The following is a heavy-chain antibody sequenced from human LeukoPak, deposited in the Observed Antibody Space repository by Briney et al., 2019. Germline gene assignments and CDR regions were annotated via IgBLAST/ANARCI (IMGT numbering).Heavy chain of an antibody. D-gene: IGHD3-10*01. V-gene: IGHV1-8*03. CDR1: GYTFTSYG. CDR3: ARVTGSGTYAFDI. J-gene: IGHJ3*02. Sequence: ASVKVSCKASGYTFTSYGISWVRQATGQGLEWMGWMNPNSGNTGYAQKFQGRVTITRNTSISTAYMELSSLRSGDTAVYCARVTGSGTYAFDIWGQGTMVTVSS. CDR2: MNPNSGNT.